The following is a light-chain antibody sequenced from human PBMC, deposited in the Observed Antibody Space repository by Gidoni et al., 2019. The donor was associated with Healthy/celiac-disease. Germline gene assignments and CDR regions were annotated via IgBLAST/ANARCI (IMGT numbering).Light chain of an antibody. Sequence: EIVLTQYTATLSLSPGERATLSCRASQSVSSYLAWYHQKPVQAPRLLIYDASNRATGIPARFSGSVSGTDFTLTISRLEPEDFAVYYCHQRSNWPPVTFGGGTKVEIK. CDR3: HQRSNWPPVT. V-gene: IGKV3-11*01. CDR1: QSVSSY. J-gene: IGKJ4*01. CDR2: DAS.